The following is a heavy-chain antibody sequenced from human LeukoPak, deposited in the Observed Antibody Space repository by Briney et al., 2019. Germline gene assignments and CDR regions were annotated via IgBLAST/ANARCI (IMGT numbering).Heavy chain of an antibody. CDR3: ARGGSYYSRAFDY. Sequence: GESLKISCKGSGYSFTSYWIAWVRQMPGKGLEWMGIIYPGDSDTRYSPSFQGQVTIPADKSISTAYLQWSSLKASDTAMYYCARGGSYYSRAFDYWGQGTLVTVSS. CDR1: GYSFTSYW. J-gene: IGHJ4*02. CDR2: IYPGDSDT. D-gene: IGHD1-26*01. V-gene: IGHV5-51*01.